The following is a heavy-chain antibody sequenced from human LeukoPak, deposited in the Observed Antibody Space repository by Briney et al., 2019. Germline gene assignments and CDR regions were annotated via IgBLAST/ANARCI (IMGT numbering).Heavy chain of an antibody. J-gene: IGHJ5*02. V-gene: IGHV3-49*04. CDR3: TSRKAKAGTAGWFDP. CDR2: IRSKAYGGTT. Sequence: SGGFLRLSCTASGFTFGDYAMSWVRQAPGKGLEWVGFIRSKAYGGTTEYAASVKGRFTISRDDSKSIAYLQMNSLKTEDTAVYYCTSRKAKAGTAGWFDPWGQGTLVTVSS. CDR1: GFTFGDYA. D-gene: IGHD6-19*01.